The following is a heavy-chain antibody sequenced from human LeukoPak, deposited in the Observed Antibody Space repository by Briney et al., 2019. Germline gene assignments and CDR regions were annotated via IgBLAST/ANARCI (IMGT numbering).Heavy chain of an antibody. D-gene: IGHD7-27*01. V-gene: IGHV4-4*07. J-gene: IGHJ6*03. CDR2: IYTSGST. Sequence: PSETLSLTCAVSGGSISSYYWSWIRQPAGKGLEWIGRIYTSGSTNYNPSLKSRVTMSVDTSKNQFSLKLRSVTAADTAVYYCARGYNWGSPTRNFYYLDVWGKGTTVTVSS. CDR1: GGSISSYY. CDR3: ARGYNWGSPTRNFYYLDV.